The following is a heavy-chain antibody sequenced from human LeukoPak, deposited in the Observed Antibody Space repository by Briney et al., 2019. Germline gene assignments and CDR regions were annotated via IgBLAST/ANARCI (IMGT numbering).Heavy chain of an antibody. D-gene: IGHD6-13*01. J-gene: IGHJ5*02. CDR3: AREVGSSSWYFWFDP. V-gene: IGHV4-59*01. Sequence: SETLSLTCTVSGGSISSYYWSWIRQPPGKGLEGIGYIYYSGSTNYNPSLKRRVTISVDTSKNQFSLKLSSVTAADTAVYYCAREVGSSSWYFWFDPWGQGTLVTVSS. CDR2: IYYSGST. CDR1: GGSISSYY.